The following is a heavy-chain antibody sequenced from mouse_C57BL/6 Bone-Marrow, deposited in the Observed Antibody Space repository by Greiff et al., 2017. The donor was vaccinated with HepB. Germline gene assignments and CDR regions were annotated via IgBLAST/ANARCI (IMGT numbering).Heavy chain of an antibody. V-gene: IGHV1-15*01. CDR1: GYTFTDYE. Sequence: VQLQQSGAELVRPGASVTLSCKASGYTFTDYEMHWVKQTPVQGLEWIGAIDPETGGTAYNQKFKGKAILTADKSSSTAYMELRSLTSEDSAVYYCTRGGSTVVAFDYWGQGTTLTVSS. CDR3: TRGGSTVVAFDY. J-gene: IGHJ2*01. CDR2: IDPETGGT. D-gene: IGHD1-1*01.